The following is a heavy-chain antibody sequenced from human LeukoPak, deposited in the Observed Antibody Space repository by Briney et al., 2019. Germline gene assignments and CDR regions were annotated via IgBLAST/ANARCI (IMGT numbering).Heavy chain of an antibody. CDR3: GRENRNAFDI. V-gene: IGHV1-69*04. CDR1: GGTFSSYA. J-gene: IGHJ3*02. Sequence: SVKVSCKASGGTFSSYAISWVRQAPGQGLEWMGRIIPILGIANYAQKFQGRVTITADKSTSTASMELSSLRSEDTAVYYCGRENRNAFDIWGQGTMVTVSS. CDR2: IIPILGIA.